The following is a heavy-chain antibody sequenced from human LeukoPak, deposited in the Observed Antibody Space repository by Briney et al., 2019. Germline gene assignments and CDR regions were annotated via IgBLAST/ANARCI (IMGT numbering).Heavy chain of an antibody. CDR1: GFTFSSYD. Sequence: PGGSLRLSCAASGFTFSSYDMHWVRQATGKGLEWVSAIGTAGDTYYPGSVKGRFTISRENAKNSLYLQMNSLRAEDTAVYYCAKDQSLNGYSSNRYWDYWGQGTLVTVSS. V-gene: IGHV3-13*01. CDR2: IGTAGDT. CDR3: AKDQSLNGYSSNRYWDY. J-gene: IGHJ4*02. D-gene: IGHD6-13*01.